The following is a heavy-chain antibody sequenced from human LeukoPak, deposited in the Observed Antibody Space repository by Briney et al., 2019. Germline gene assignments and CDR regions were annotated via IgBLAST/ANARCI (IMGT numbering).Heavy chain of an antibody. Sequence: PSETLSLTCAVYGGSFSGYYWSWIRQSPGKGLEWIGEINHSGSTNYNPSLKSRVTISVDTSKNQFSLKLSSVTAADTAVYYCARGRSRRIRFLEWLLFSVFDYWGQGTLVTVSS. J-gene: IGHJ4*02. CDR1: GGSFSGYY. D-gene: IGHD3-3*01. CDR2: INHSGST. V-gene: IGHV4-34*01. CDR3: ARGRSRRIRFLEWLLFSVFDY.